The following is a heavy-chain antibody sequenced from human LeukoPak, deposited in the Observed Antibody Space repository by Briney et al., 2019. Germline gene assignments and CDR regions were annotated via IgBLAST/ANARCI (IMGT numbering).Heavy chain of an antibody. Sequence: PSETLSLTCNVSGGSIIRNNYYGSWIRQPPGQGLEWIGRGSYGGSTYYNSSLKSRLTMSIDRAKKESSLNLRSVTAAVTAVYYCAIPKRIFGDYVWFDPWGHGTLVTVSS. CDR3: AIPKRIFGDYVWFDP. CDR1: GGSIIRNNYY. CDR2: GSYGGST. J-gene: IGHJ5*02. V-gene: IGHV4-39*01. D-gene: IGHD4-17*01.